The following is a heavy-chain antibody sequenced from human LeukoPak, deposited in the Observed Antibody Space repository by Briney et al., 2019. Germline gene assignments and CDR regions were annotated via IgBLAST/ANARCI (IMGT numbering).Heavy chain of an antibody. J-gene: IGHJ4*02. CDR3: ARDYYDNSGYYYSAY. V-gene: IGHV3-74*01. Sequence: GGSLRLSCAASGFTFSPYWMYWVRQAPGKGLVWVSRISSDGSSTSYADSVKGRFTTSRDNAKNTLYLQMNSLGAEDTAMYYCARDYYDNSGYYYSAYWGQGTLVTVSS. D-gene: IGHD3-22*01. CDR1: GFTFSPYW. CDR2: ISSDGSST.